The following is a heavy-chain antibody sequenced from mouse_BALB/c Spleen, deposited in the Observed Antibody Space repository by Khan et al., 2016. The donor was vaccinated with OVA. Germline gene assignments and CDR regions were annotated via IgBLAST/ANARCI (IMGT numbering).Heavy chain of an antibody. V-gene: IGHV14-3*02. J-gene: IGHJ2*01. CDR3: ARIKA. Sequence: EVQLQQSGAELVKPGASVKLSCTASGFNIKDTYMHWVKQRPEQGLEWIGRIDPANGNTNSDPKFQGKAPITADTSSNTAYLPLSSLTSEDTGGYDCARIKAWGQGTTLTGSS. CDR1: GFNIKDTY. D-gene: IGHD1-3*01. CDR2: IDPANGNT.